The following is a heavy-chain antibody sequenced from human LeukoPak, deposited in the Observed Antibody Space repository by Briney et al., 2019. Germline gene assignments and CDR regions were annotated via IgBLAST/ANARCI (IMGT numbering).Heavy chain of an antibody. CDR3: ARLPRYCSSTSCYGGGGFGP. D-gene: IGHD2-2*01. CDR1: GGSISSYY. J-gene: IGHJ5*02. Sequence: SETLSLTCTVSGGSISSYYWSWIRQPPGKGLEWSGYIYYSGSTNYNPSLKSRVTISVDTSKNQFSLKLSSVTAADTAVYYCARLPRYCSSTSCYGGGGFGPWGQGNLVTVSS. V-gene: IGHV4-59*08. CDR2: IYYSGST.